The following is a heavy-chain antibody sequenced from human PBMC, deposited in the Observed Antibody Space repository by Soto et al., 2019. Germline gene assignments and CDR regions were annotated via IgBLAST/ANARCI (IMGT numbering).Heavy chain of an antibody. CDR1: GFTFSSHA. Sequence: EVQLLESGGGFVQPGGSLRLSCAVSGFTFSSHAMSWVHQAPGKGLECVSSITGSGDSTYYADSVKGRFTISRDKSKSTLYLQMNSPRAEDTAVYYCAKDLQFSGWLSAQTFDYWGQGTQVTVSS. D-gene: IGHD6-19*01. CDR3: AKDLQFSGWLSAQTFDY. J-gene: IGHJ4*02. CDR2: ITGSGDST. V-gene: IGHV3-23*01.